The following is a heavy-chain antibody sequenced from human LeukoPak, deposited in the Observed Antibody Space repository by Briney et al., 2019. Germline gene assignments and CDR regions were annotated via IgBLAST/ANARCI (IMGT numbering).Heavy chain of an antibody. CDR1: GGTFSSYA. J-gene: IGHJ6*03. D-gene: IGHD3-3*01. CDR2: IIPIFGTA. Sequence: SVKVSCKASGGTFSSYAISWVRQAPGQGLEWMGGIIPIFGTANYAQKFQGRVSITADESTSTAYMELSSLRSEDAAVYYCARDRPDFWSGYYVKDSYYYMDVWGKGTTVTVSS. CDR3: ARDRPDFWSGYYVKDSYYYMDV. V-gene: IGHV1-69*01.